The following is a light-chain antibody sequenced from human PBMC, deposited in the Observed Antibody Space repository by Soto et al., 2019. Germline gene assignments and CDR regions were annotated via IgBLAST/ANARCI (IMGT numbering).Light chain of an antibody. CDR3: QSCDTNPGGV. Sequence: QSVLTQPPSVSGAPGQRVTISCTGSSSNIGAGYDVHWYQQFPGTAPKLLIYANSNRPSGVPDRFSASKSGTSASLAITGLQADDEADYYCQSCDTNPGGVFGTGTKVTVL. CDR2: ANS. CDR1: SSNIGAGYD. J-gene: IGLJ1*01. V-gene: IGLV1-40*01.